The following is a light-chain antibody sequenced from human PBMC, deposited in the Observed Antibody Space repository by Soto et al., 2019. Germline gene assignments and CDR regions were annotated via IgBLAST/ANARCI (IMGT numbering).Light chain of an antibody. J-gene: IGLJ3*02. CDR2: NND. Sequence: QSVLTQSPSASGTPEQSVTISCFGSSSNIGSNYVYWYQQFPGTAPKLLFYNNDLRPPGVPDRFSGSKSGTSASLAISGLRPEDEADYYCSTWDDSVSAVLFGGGTKLTVL. V-gene: IGLV1-47*01. CDR3: STWDDSVSAVL. CDR1: SSNIGSNY.